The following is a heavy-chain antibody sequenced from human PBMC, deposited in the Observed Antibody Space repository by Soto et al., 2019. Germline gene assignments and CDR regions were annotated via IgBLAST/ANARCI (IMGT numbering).Heavy chain of an antibody. CDR3: ARDSGYGSGASVNHYLDY. CDR1: GVSISSGNW. V-gene: IGHV4-4*02. Sequence: SETLSLTCAVSGVSISSGNWWTWVRQTPQRGLEYIGEIFHDGTANYYPSFERRVAISVDTSKNQFSLKLTSVTAEDTAVYYCARDSGYGSGASVNHYLDYWGHGTLVTVSS. J-gene: IGHJ4*01. D-gene: IGHD3-10*01. CDR2: IFHDGTA.